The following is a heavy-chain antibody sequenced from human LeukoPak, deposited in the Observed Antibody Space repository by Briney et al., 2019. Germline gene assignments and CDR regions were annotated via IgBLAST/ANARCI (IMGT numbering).Heavy chain of an antibody. CDR2: NYSGGGT. Sequence: QPGVSLRLSCAPSGFTVSRNYMSGVRQSPGKGLEWVSVNYSGGGTYYEVSVRGRMTISRDNSKNTVYFQMNSLRAEDTAVYYCARASCWFDDSGYYFDYWGQGSLVTVSS. D-gene: IGHD3-22*01. CDR3: ARASCWFDDSGYYFDY. V-gene: IGHV3-66*01. CDR1: GFTVSRNY. J-gene: IGHJ4*02.